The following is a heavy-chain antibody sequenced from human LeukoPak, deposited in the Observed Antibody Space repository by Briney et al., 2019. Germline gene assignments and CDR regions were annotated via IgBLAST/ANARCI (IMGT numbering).Heavy chain of an antibody. CDR1: GGSFSGYY. J-gene: IGHJ4*02. CDR2: INHSGST. Sequence: SETLSLTCAVYGGSFSGYYWSWIRQPPGKGLEWIGEINHSGSTNYNPSLKSRVTISVDTSKNQFSLQLSSVTAADTAVYYCARRETRITMVRGGFDYWGQGTLVTVSS. V-gene: IGHV4-34*01. CDR3: ARRETRITMVRGGFDY. D-gene: IGHD3-10*01.